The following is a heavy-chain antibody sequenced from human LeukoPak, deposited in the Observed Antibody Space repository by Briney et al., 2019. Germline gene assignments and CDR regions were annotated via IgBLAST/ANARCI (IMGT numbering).Heavy chain of an antibody. CDR3: ARFSLLGNGDY. V-gene: IGHV3-7*01. CDR2: IKQDGSEK. CDR1: GFTFSSYW. J-gene: IGHJ4*02. D-gene: IGHD7-27*01. Sequence: GGSLRLSCAASGFTFSSYWMSWVRQAPGKGLEWVANIKQDGSEKYYVDSVKGRFTISRDNAKNSLYMQMNSLRAENTAVYYCARFSLLGNGDYWGQGTLVTVSS.